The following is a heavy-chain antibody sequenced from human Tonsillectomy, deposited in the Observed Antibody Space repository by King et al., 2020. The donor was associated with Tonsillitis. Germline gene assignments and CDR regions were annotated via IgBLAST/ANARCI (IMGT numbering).Heavy chain of an antibody. CDR1: GFTFSNTW. CDR2: IKSKTDGETT. Sequence: VQLVESGGGLVKPGGSLRLSCAASGFTFSNTWMSWVRQAPGKGLEWVGRIKSKTDGETTHYAAPVKGRFTISRDDSRNTLYLQMSSLKTEDTAVYYCTTYGLLWVGEPNSPFDYWGQGTLVTVSS. D-gene: IGHD3-10*01. J-gene: IGHJ4*02. CDR3: TTYGLLWVGEPNSPFDY. V-gene: IGHV3-15*01.